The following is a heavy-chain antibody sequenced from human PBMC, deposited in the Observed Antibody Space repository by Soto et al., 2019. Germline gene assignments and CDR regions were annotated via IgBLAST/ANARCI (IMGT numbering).Heavy chain of an antibody. CDR3: AKDMHPIFGVVIRRMYYFDY. CDR1: GFTFSSYA. CDR2: ISGSGGST. D-gene: IGHD3-3*01. V-gene: IGHV3-23*01. Sequence: PGGSLRLSCAASGFTFSSYAMSWVRQAPGKGLEWVSAISGSGGSTYYADSVKGRFTISRDNSKNTLYLQMNSLRAEDTAVYYCAKDMHPIFGVVIRRMYYFDYWGQGTLVTVS. J-gene: IGHJ4*02.